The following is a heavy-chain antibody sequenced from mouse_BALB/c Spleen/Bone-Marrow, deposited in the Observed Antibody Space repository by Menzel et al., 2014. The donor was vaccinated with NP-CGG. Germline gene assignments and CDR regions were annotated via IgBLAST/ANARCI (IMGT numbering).Heavy chain of an antibody. CDR2: ISNGGGST. CDR3: ARHLYGNYGAMDY. Sequence: EVQLVESGGGLVQPGGSLKLSCATSGFTFSDYYMYWVRQTPEKRLEWVAYISNGGGSTYYPDTVKGRFTISRDNAKNTLYLQMSRLKSEDTAMYYCARHLYGNYGAMDYWGQGTSVTVSS. V-gene: IGHV5-12*02. J-gene: IGHJ4*01. D-gene: IGHD2-1*01. CDR1: GFTFSDYY.